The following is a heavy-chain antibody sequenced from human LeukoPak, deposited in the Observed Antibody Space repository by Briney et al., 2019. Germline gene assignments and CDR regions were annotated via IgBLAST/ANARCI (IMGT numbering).Heavy chain of an antibody. Sequence: ASVKVSCKASGYTFTSYDINWVRQATGQGLEWMGWMNPNSGNTGYAQKFQGRVTMTRNTSISTAYMELSSLRSEDTAVYYCAMRAWDPGTTWWRNYCYYYGMDVWGQGTTVTVSS. V-gene: IGHV1-8*01. CDR2: MNPNSGNT. CDR3: AMRAWDPGTTWWRNYCYYYGMDV. D-gene: IGHD1-1*01. CDR1: GYTFTSYD. J-gene: IGHJ6*02.